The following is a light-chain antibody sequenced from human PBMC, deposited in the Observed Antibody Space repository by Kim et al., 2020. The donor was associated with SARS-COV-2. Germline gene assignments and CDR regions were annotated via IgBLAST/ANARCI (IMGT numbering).Light chain of an antibody. J-gene: IGKJ2*01. CDR1: QNINRY. V-gene: IGKV1-39*01. CDR3: QESHSSEYT. CDR2: AAS. Sequence: DVQMTQSPSSLSASVGDRVTITCRASQNINRYLNWYQQKPGRAPKFLIYAASSLQSGVPSRFSGSGSGTDFTLTISSLQPEDFATYYCQESHSSEYTFGQGTKVDIK.